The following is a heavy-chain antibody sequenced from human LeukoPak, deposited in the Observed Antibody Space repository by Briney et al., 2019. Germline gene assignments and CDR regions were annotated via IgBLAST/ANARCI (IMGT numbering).Heavy chain of an antibody. Sequence: SGPTLFKPTQTLTLTCTFSGFSLSTNAVGVGWIRQPPVEALEWPALIYWDDDKRYSPSQKSRLTITKDTSKNQVVLTMANMDPADTATYYCAFSKYSRSDFDSWGQGTLVTVSS. CDR3: AFSKYSRSDFDS. D-gene: IGHD6-6*01. CDR1: GFSLSTNAVG. J-gene: IGHJ4*02. V-gene: IGHV2-5*02. CDR2: IYWDDDK.